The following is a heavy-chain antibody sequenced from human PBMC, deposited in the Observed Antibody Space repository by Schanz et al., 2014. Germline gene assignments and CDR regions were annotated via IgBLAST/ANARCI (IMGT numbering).Heavy chain of an antibody. Sequence: EVHLLDSGGGLVQPGGSLRLSCAASGFTFSSYAMSWVRQAPGKGLEWVSYISGSSRTIYYADSMKGRFTVSRDNAENALYLQMNSLRAEDTAVYYCAKTPREYCNYDNCPNWFDSWGQGTLVTASS. D-gene: IGHD2-15*01. V-gene: IGHV3-48*01. CDR1: GFTFSSYA. CDR2: ISGSSRTI. J-gene: IGHJ5*01. CDR3: AKTPREYCNYDNCPNWFDS.